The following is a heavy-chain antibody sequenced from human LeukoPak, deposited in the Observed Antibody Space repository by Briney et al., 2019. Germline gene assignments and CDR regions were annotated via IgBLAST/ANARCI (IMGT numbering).Heavy chain of an antibody. CDR2: INHSGST. Sequence: SETLSLTCAVYGGSFSGYYWSWIRQPPGKGLEWIGEINHSGSTYYNPSLKSRVTISVDTSKNHFSLNLTSVTAADTGVYYCARQKYGDYRNAFEIWGQGNMVTVSS. J-gene: IGHJ3*02. D-gene: IGHD4-17*01. V-gene: IGHV4-34*01. CDR3: ARQKYGDYRNAFEI. CDR1: GGSFSGYY.